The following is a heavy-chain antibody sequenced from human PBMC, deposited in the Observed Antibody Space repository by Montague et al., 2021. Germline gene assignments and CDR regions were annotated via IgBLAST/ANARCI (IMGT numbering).Heavy chain of an antibody. CDR2: IYDSGST. V-gene: IGHV4-31*03. CDR1: GGSISSGGFY. D-gene: IGHD2-15*01. CDR3: ARSGGYCSGGRCDTFDY. Sequence: TLSLTCSVSGGSISSGGFYCSWIRQHPGKGPEWIGSIYDSGSTNYNPSLKSRLTLSRDTSKNQDSLRLTSVTAAETAVYYCARSGGYCSGGRCDTFDYWGQGTLVTVSS. J-gene: IGHJ4*02.